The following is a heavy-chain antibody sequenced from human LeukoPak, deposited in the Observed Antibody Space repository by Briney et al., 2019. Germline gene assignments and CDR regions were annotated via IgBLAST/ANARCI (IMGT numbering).Heavy chain of an antibody. V-gene: IGHV1-18*01. Sequence: ASVTVPYKASGYTFTSYGITWVRQAPGQGLEWMGWISAHNGKTNYAQKFQGRVTMTTDTPTSTAYMELRSLRSDDTAVYYCARGDVVVSAADRFDPWGQGPLDTVSS. CDR3: ARGDVVVSAADRFDP. J-gene: IGHJ5*02. CDR1: GYTFTSYG. D-gene: IGHD2-2*01. CDR2: ISAHNGKT.